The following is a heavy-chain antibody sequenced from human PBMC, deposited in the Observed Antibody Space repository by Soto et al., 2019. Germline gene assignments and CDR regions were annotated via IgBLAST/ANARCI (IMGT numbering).Heavy chain of an antibody. V-gene: IGHV1-2*02. CDR1: GYTFTGYY. J-gene: IGHJ6*02. D-gene: IGHD2-15*01. CDR3: AREGLSADYYYYGMDV. Sequence: ASVKVSCKASGYTFTGYYMHWVRQAPGQGLEWMGWINPNSGGTNYAQKFQGRVTMTRDTSISTAYMELSRLRSDDTAVYYCAREGLSADYYYYGMDVRGQGTTVTVSS. CDR2: INPNSGGT.